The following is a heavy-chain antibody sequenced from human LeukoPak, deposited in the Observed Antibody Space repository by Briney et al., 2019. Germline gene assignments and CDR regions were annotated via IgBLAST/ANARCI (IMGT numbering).Heavy chain of an antibody. V-gene: IGHV3-23*01. CDR3: VQGTRRGAITMVRGVIGKSYYFDS. CDR1: GFTFSSHA. Sequence: GGSLRLSCAASGFTFSSHAMSWVRQAPGKGLEWDLSFSGSGGSTYYADSVKGRFTISRDNSKNTLYLQMNSLRAADTALYYCVQGTRRGAITMVRGVIGKSYYFDSWGQGTLVTVSS. CDR2: FSGSGGST. J-gene: IGHJ4*02. D-gene: IGHD3-10*01.